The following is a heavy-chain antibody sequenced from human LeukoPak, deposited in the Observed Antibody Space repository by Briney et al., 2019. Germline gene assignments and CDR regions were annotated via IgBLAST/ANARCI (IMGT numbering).Heavy chain of an antibody. CDR1: GFTFSSYG. CDR2: ISGSGGST. V-gene: IGHV3-23*01. J-gene: IGHJ5*02. Sequence: GGTLRLSCAASGFTFSSYGMSWVRQAPGKGLEWVSAISGSGGSTYYADSVKGRFTISRDNSKNSLYLQMNSLRAEDTAVYYCAREVEKNWFDPWGQGTLVTVSS. CDR3: AREVEKNWFDP.